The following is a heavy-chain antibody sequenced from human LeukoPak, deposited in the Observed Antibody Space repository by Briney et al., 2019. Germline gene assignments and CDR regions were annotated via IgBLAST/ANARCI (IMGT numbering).Heavy chain of an antibody. Sequence: GASVKVSCKASGYTFTGYYMHWVRQAPGQGLEWMGWINPNSGGTNYAQKFQGRVTLTRDTSISTAYMELSRLRSDDTAVYYCARGAGSGSYYKGFDPWGQGTLVTVSS. CDR1: GYTFTGYY. D-gene: IGHD3-10*01. CDR2: INPNSGGT. CDR3: ARGAGSGSYYKGFDP. V-gene: IGHV1-2*02. J-gene: IGHJ5*02.